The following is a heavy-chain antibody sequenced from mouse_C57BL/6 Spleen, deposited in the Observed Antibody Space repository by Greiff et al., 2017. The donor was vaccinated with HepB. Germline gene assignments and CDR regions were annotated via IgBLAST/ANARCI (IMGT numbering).Heavy chain of an antibody. CDR2: ISSGSSTI. CDR3: ARGSPTGTFAY. J-gene: IGHJ3*01. D-gene: IGHD4-1*02. CDR1: GFTFSDYG. Sequence: EVQLQQSGGGLVKPGGSLKLSCAASGFTFSDYGMHWVRQAPEKGLEWVAYISSGSSTIYYADTVKGRFTISRDNAKNTLFLQMTSLRSEDTAMYYCARGSPTGTFAYWGQGTLVTVSA. V-gene: IGHV5-17*01.